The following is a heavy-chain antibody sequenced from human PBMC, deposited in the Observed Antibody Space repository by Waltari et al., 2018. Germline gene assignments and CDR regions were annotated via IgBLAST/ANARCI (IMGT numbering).Heavy chain of an antibody. D-gene: IGHD3-16*01. J-gene: IGHJ3*01. CDR1: HY. CDR3: ATYVGASIGTAAFDV. Sequence: HYWAWIRQPPGKGLEWTATISYTGTTYYNPSLKSRVTISVDTSKNQFSLKLTSVTAADTAVYYCATYVGASIGTAAFDVWGQGTMVTVSS. V-gene: IGHV4-39*01. CDR2: ISYTGTT.